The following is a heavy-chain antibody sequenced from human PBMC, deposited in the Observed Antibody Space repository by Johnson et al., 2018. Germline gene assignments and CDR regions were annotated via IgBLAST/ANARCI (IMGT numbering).Heavy chain of an antibody. D-gene: IGHD2-2*01. J-gene: IGHJ6*03. CDR1: GFTFSNYG. V-gene: IGHV3-30*18. CDR2: ISYDGSDE. CDR3: AKGGAMKYYYYYYMDV. Sequence: QVQLVQSGGGVVQPGRSLRLSCLASGFTFSNYGIHWVRQAPGKGLEWVAVISYDGSDEYYAESVKGRFTISRDNPKNRLYPRMNSLRAEDTAVYYCAKGGAMKYYYYYYMDVWGKGTTVTVSS.